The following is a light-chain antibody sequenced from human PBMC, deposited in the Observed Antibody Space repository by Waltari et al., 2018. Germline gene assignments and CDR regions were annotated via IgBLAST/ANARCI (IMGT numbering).Light chain of an antibody. CDR3: QQYGTSPRYT. J-gene: IGKJ2*01. CDR1: HYVSINY. Sequence: ENVLMQSPVTLSLSPGDSASLSCRASHYVSINYVSWYQQKASQVPRLLVYGASNRATGIPDRFSASGSGTDFTLTISRLEPEDSAVYYCQQYGTSPRYTFGPGTKVEIK. CDR2: GAS. V-gene: IGKV3-20*01.